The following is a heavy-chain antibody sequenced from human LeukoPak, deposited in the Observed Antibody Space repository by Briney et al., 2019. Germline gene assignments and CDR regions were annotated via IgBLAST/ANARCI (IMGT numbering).Heavy chain of an antibody. CDR1: GFTLSNYG. Sequence: PGGSLRLSCAASGFTLSNYGIHWVRQAAGKGLEWVAVIWDDGSYKYYADSVKGRFTISRDNSKNTLYLEMNSLRAEDTAVYYCASLDFWSGHFDYWGQGTLVTVSS. J-gene: IGHJ4*02. D-gene: IGHD3-3*01. V-gene: IGHV3-33*01. CDR2: IWDDGSYK. CDR3: ASLDFWSGHFDY.